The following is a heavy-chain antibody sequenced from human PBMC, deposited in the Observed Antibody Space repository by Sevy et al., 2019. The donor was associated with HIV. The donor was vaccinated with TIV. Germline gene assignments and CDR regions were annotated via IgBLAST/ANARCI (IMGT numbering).Heavy chain of an antibody. CDR3: AKDSVARNLHFDY. V-gene: IGHV3-30*02. J-gene: IGHJ4*02. CDR2: IRFDGNNK. Sequence: GGSLRLSCAASGFTFSRYGMHWVRQAPGKGLEWVASIRFDGNNKHYVDSVMGRFTISRYDSKNTLYLQMNSVRSEDTAVYYCAKDSVARNLHFDYWGQGALVTVSS. CDR1: GFTFSRYG. D-gene: IGHD6-19*01.